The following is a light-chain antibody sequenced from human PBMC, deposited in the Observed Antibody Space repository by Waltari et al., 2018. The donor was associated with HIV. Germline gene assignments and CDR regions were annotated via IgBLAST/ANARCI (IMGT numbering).Light chain of an antibody. CDR1: SSNIGSNT. CDR3: ATWDDSLSWV. V-gene: IGLV1-44*01. CDR2: SNN. J-gene: IGLJ3*02. Sequence: QSVLTQPPSASGTPGRRVTISCSGSSSNIGSNTVNWYQQPPATAPKLLIYSNNQRPSGVPDRFSGSKSGTSASLAISGLQSEDEADYYCATWDDSLSWVFGGGTKLTVL.